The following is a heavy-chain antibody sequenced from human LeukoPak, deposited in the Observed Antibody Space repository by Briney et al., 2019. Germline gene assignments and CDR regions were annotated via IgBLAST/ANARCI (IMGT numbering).Heavy chain of an antibody. V-gene: IGHV3-73*01. D-gene: IGHD2-15*01. CDR1: GLSFSGSA. J-gene: IGHJ6*02. Sequence: GGSLKLSCAASGLSFSGSAMHWVRQASGRGLEWLGRIRSKANSYVTAYAASVNGRFIISRDDSRNTAYLQMNSLQTEDTAVYYCTRHSDKYCSGAGCYVYNFYGMDVWGQGTTVTVSS. CDR2: IRSKANSYVT. CDR3: TRHSDKYCSGAGCYVYNFYGMDV.